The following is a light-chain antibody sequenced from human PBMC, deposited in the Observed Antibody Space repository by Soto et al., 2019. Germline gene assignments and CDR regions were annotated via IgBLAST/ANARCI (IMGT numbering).Light chain of an antibody. CDR3: QQYGSSLPVI. V-gene: IGKV3-20*01. Sequence: ETVLTQSPGTLSLSPGERATLSCRASESISSSYLAWYQQKPGQAPRLLIYGASSGATGIPDRFSGSGSGTDFTLTISRLEPEDFAVYYCQQYGSSLPVIFGGGTKV. CDR2: GAS. CDR1: ESISSSY. J-gene: IGKJ4*01.